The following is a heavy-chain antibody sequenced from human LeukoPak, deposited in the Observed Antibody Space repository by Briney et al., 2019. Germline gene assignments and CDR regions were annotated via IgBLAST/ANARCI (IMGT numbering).Heavy chain of an antibody. Sequence: PSETLSLTCTVSGGSISSYYWSWIRQPPGKGLEWIGYIYYSGSTYYNPSLKSRVTISVDTSKNQFSLKLSSVTAADTAVYYCARVRYYDSSGYWQFSPEGTLDYWGQGTLVTVSS. J-gene: IGHJ4*02. CDR1: GGSISSYY. CDR3: ARVRYYDSSGYWQFSPEGTLDY. V-gene: IGHV4-59*12. D-gene: IGHD3-22*01. CDR2: IYYSGST.